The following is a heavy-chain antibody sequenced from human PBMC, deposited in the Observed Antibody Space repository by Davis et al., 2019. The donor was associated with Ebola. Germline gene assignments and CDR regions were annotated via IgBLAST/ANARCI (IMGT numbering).Heavy chain of an antibody. CDR3: ARHQYCSGIGGRCYLLDY. D-gene: IGHD2-15*01. V-gene: IGHV3-73*01. CDR1: GFTFSGSA. J-gene: IGHJ4*02. Sequence: GESLKISCAASGFTFSGSAMRWVRQASGKGLEWVGRIRSKANSYATAYAASVKGRFTISRDDSKNTAYLQMNSLKTEDTAVYYYARHQYCSGIGGRCYLLDYWGQGTLVTVSS. CDR2: IRSKANSYAT.